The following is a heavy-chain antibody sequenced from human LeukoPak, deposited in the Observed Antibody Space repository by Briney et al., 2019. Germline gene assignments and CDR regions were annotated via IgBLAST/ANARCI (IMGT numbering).Heavy chain of an antibody. CDR1: GYTFINYD. Sequence: ASVKVSCKASGYTFINYDINWVRQATGQGLEWMAWMNPNSGNTGFGEEFQGRVTITRDTSISTVYMELSGLKSEDTAVYYCARGHKEGYGIYFDYWGQGTLVTVSS. V-gene: IGHV1-8*03. CDR3: ARGHKEGYGIYFDY. J-gene: IGHJ4*02. CDR2: MNPNSGNT. D-gene: IGHD2-15*01.